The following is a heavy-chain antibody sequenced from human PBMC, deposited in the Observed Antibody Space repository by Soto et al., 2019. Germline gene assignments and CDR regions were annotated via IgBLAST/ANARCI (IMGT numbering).Heavy chain of an antibody. CDR3: ARVPAYYDVLTGYYAHY. CDR2: INAYNGNT. J-gene: IGHJ4*02. D-gene: IGHD3-9*01. Sequence: ASVKVSCKASGYKFSSYAIHWVRQAPGQRLEWMGWINAYNGNTKYAQKVQGRVTMTTDTSTSTAYMELRSLRSEDTAVYYCARVPAYYDVLTGYYAHYWGQGTLVTVSS. V-gene: IGHV1-3*01. CDR1: GYKFSSYA.